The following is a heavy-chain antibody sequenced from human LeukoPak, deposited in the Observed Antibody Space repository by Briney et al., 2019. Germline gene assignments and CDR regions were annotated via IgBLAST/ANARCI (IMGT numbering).Heavy chain of an antibody. Sequence: GGSLRLSCAASGFTFSSYAMSWVRQAPGKGLEWVSAISGSGGSTYYADSVKGRFTISRDNSKNTLYLQMNSLRAEDTAVYYCANTRGITIFGVVTYFDYWGQGTLVTVSS. J-gene: IGHJ4*02. CDR3: ANTRGITIFGVVTYFDY. CDR2: ISGSGGST. CDR1: GFTFSSYA. D-gene: IGHD3-3*01. V-gene: IGHV3-23*01.